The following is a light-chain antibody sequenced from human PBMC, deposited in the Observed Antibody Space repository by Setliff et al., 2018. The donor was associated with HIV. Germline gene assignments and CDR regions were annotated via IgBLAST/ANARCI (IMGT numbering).Light chain of an antibody. V-gene: IGLV2-23*02. J-gene: IGLJ1*01. Sequence: QSALTQVASVSGSLGQLITISCTGSSSDIGGHNLVSWFRVDPGKAPKLIIYNVYLLASGVSPRFSASKSGNTASLTIFGLQSEDEGDYYCCSYTKTGSVYVFGSGTKVTVL. CDR1: SSDIGGHNL. CDR3: CSYTKTGSVYV. CDR2: NVY.